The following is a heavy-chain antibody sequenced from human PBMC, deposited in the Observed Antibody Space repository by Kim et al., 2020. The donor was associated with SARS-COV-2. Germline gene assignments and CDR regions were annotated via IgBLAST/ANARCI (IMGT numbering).Heavy chain of an antibody. D-gene: IGHD2-8*01. CDR3: ARHGYCTNGVCPLVVY. CDR2: INTNTGNP. V-gene: IGHV7-4-1*02. Sequence: ASVKVSCKASGYSFTTYAINWVRQAPGQGLEWMGGINTNTGNPTYAQGFTGRFVFSLDTSVSTAYLQISSLKAEDTAVYYCARHGYCTNGVCPLVVYWGQGTLVTVSS. CDR1: GYSFTTYA. J-gene: IGHJ4*02.